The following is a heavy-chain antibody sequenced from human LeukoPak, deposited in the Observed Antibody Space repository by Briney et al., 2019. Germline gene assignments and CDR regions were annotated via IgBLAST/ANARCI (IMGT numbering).Heavy chain of an antibody. CDR3: ARTDSSGYYYLGRGRPHSHFDY. D-gene: IGHD3-22*01. CDR1: GYTFTNYG. J-gene: IGHJ4*02. V-gene: IGHV1-18*01. Sequence: ASVKVSCKASGYTFTNYGISWVRQAPGQGLEWMGWISAYNGNTNYAQKLQGRVTMTTDTSTSTAYMELRSLRSDDTAVYYCARTDSSGYYYLGRGRPHSHFDYWGQGTLVTVSS. CDR2: ISAYNGNT.